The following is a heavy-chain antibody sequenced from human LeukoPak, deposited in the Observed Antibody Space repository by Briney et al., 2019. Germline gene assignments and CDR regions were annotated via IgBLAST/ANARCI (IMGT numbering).Heavy chain of an antibody. J-gene: IGHJ5*02. D-gene: IGHD2-15*01. V-gene: IGHV1-18*04. Sequence: GASVKVSCKASGYTFTSYGISWVRQAPGQGLEWMEWISAYNGNTNYAQKLQGRVTMTTDTSTSTAYMELRSLRSDDTAVYYCARDPCSGGSCYALVWFDPWGQGTLVTVSS. CDR2: ISAYNGNT. CDR1: GYTFTSYG. CDR3: ARDPCSGGSCYALVWFDP.